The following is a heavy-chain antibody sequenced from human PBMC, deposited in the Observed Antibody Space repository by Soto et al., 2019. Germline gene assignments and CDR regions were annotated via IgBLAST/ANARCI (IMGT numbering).Heavy chain of an antibody. CDR2: IIPIFGTA. J-gene: IGHJ4*02. D-gene: IGHD3-22*01. V-gene: IGHV1-69*13. CDR3: AAGGYYYDSSGYYHHIDY. Sequence: GASVKVSCKANGGDFSSYAISWVRQAPGQGLEWMGGIIPIFGTANYAQKFQGRVTITADESTSTAYMELSSLRSEDTAVYYCAAGGYYYDSSGYYHHIDYWGQGTLVTVSS. CDR1: GGDFSSYA.